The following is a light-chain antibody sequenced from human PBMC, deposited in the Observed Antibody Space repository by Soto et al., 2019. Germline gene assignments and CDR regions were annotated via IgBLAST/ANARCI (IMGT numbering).Light chain of an antibody. CDR1: SSDVGVYNY. J-gene: IGLJ1*01. CDR3: CSYAGSYTFV. V-gene: IGLV2-11*01. CDR2: DVS. Sequence: QSALTQPRSVSGSPGQSVTISCTGTSSDVGVYNYVSWYQQYPGKAPKIMIHDVSKRPSGVPDRFSGSKSDNTASLTISGLQAEDEADYYCCSYAGSYTFVFGIGTKVTVL.